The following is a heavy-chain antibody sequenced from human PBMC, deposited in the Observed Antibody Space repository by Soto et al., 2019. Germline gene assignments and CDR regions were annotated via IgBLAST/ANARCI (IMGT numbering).Heavy chain of an antibody. CDR2: FDPEDGET. D-gene: IGHD2-2*01. CDR3: ATVVVVPAANARANWFDP. J-gene: IGHJ5*02. V-gene: IGHV1-24*01. CDR1: GYTPTELS. Sequence: ASVKVSCKVSGYTPTELSMHWVRQAPGKGLEWMGGFDPEDGETIYAQKFQGRVTMTEDTSTDTAYMELSSLRSEDTAVYYCATVVVVPAANARANWFDPWGQGTLVTVSS.